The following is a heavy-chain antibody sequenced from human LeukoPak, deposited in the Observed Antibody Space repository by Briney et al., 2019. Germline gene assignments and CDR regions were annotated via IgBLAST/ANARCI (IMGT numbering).Heavy chain of an antibody. J-gene: IGHJ4*02. CDR2: INPNSGGT. V-gene: IGHV1-2*02. Sequence: ASVKVSCKASGYTFTGYYMHWVRQAPGQGLEWMGWINPNSGGTNYAQKFQGRVTMTRDTSISTAYMELSRLRSDDTAVYYCARPDRYCSGDSCYPYYFDYWGQGTLVTVSS. CDR3: ARPDRYCSGDSCYPYYFDY. CDR1: GYTFTGYY. D-gene: IGHD2-15*01.